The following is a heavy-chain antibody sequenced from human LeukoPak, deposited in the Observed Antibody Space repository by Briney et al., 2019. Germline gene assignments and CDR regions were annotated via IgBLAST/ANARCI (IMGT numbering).Heavy chain of an antibody. J-gene: IGHJ3*02. V-gene: IGHV4-38-2*02. Sequence: SETLSLTCSVSGYSISSGYYWGWIRQPPGKGLQWIGSIFHNGNLYYDPSLRSRLSISVDTSENQFSLKLTSLTAADTAVYYCARGRDYVTDAFDICAPGTMVTVSS. CDR2: IFHNGNL. CDR1: GYSISSGYY. D-gene: IGHD3-10*02. CDR3: ARGRDYVTDAFDI.